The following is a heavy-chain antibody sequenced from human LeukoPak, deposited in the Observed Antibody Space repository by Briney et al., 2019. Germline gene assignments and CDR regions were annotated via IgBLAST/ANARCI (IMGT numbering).Heavy chain of an antibody. CDR2: INPNSGGT. V-gene: IGHV1-2*02. J-gene: IGHJ4*02. CDR1: GYTFTGYY. CDR3: ARSLRDDYVWGSYRLPEYYFDY. Sequence: ASVKVSCKASGYTFTGYYMHWVRQAPGQGLEWMGWINPNSGGTSYAQKFQGRVTMTRDTSISTAYMELSRLRSDDTAVYYCARSLRDDYVWGSYRLPEYYFDYWGQGTLVTVSS. D-gene: IGHD3-16*02.